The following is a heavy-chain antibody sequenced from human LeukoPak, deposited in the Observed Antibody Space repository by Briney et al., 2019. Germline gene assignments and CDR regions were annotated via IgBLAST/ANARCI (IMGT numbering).Heavy chain of an antibody. CDR2: IFHSGSI. Sequence: SETLSLTCAVSGYSISSGYYWGWIRPSPGEGLECIASIFHSGSIYYNPSLKSRVTLSVDASKNQFTLKLDSVTAADTAMYYCARMGVSYYYDSGTYFPTAFDVWGQGTMVSVSS. CDR1: GYSISSGYY. CDR3: ARMGVSYYYDSGTYFPTAFDV. J-gene: IGHJ3*01. V-gene: IGHV4-38-2*01. D-gene: IGHD3-22*01.